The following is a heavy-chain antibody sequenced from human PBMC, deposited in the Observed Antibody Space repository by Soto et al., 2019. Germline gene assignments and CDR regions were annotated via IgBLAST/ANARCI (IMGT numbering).Heavy chain of an antibody. D-gene: IGHD1-26*01. Sequence: EVQLVESGGGLVQPGGSLTLSCAASGFTFSSYWMHWVRQAPRKGVVWVSRINPDGRVTNYADSEKGRFTTSRDNAKNTLYLQMNSLRPEDTAVYYCARVGQGAWYFDLWGRGTLVTVSS. CDR1: GFTFSSYW. CDR2: INPDGRVT. CDR3: ARVGQGAWYFDL. J-gene: IGHJ2*01. V-gene: IGHV3-74*01.